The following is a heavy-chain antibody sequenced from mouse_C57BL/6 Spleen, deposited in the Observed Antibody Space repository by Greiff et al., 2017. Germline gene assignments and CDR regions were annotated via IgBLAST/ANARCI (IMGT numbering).Heavy chain of an antibody. Sequence: EVHLVESGGGLVKPGGSLKLSCAASGFTFSSYAMSWVRQTPEKRLEWVATISDGGSYTYYPDNVKGRFTISRDNAKNNLYLQMSHLKSEDTAMYYCARDWAQPYFDYWGQGTTLTVSS. D-gene: IGHD3-2*02. V-gene: IGHV5-4*01. CDR3: ARDWAQPYFDY. J-gene: IGHJ2*01. CDR2: ISDGGSYT. CDR1: GFTFSSYA.